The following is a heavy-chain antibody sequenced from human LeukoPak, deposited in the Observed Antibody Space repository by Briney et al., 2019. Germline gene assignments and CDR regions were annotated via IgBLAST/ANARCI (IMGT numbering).Heavy chain of an antibody. CDR2: IYYSGST. J-gene: IGHJ3*02. V-gene: IGHV4-59*01. Sequence: SETLSLTCTVSGGSISSYYWSWIQQPPGKGLEWIGYIYYSGSTNYNPSLKSRVTISVDTSKNQFSLKLSSVTAADTAVYYCARDPYYDILTGTVGSAFDIWGQGTMVTVSS. CDR3: ARDPYYDILTGTVGSAFDI. D-gene: IGHD3-9*01. CDR1: GGSISSYY.